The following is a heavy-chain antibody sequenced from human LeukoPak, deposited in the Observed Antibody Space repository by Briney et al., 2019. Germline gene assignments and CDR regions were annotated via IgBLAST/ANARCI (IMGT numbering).Heavy chain of an antibody. D-gene: IGHD6-19*01. CDR3: AREHVAGQKYNWFDP. Sequence: GGSLRLSCAASGFTFSSYWMSWVRQAPGKGLEWVANIKQDGSEKYYVDSVKGRFTISRDNAKNSLYLQMNSLRAGDTAVYYCAREHVAGQKYNWFDPWGQGTLVTVSS. CDR2: IKQDGSEK. J-gene: IGHJ5*02. V-gene: IGHV3-7*03. CDR1: GFTFSSYW.